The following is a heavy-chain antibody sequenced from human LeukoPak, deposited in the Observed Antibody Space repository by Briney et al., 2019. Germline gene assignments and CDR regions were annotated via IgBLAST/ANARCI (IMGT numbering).Heavy chain of an antibody. Sequence: GGSLRLSCVASGFTFSSRDWMTWVRQAPGKGLEWVANIKQDGSEKNYVDSVKGRFTISRDNAKNSLYLQMNSLRAEDTAVYYCARDSSRARTPHTAMVTAAAHNYWGQGTLVTVSS. CDR1: GFTFSSRDW. CDR3: ARDSSRARTPHTAMVTAAAHNY. D-gene: IGHD5-18*01. CDR2: IKQDGSEK. J-gene: IGHJ4*02. V-gene: IGHV3-7*01.